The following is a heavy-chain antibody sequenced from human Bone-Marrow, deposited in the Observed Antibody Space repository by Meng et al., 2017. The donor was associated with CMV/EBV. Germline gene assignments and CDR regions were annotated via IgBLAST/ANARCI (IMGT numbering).Heavy chain of an antibody. J-gene: IGHJ4*02. CDR3: ASSVMLDY. CDR2: ISYDGSNK. V-gene: IGHV3-30*04. CDR1: GFTFSSYA. Sequence: GESLKISCAASGFTFSSYAMHWVRQAPGKGLEWVAVISYDGSNKYYADPVKGRFTISRDNSKNTLYLQMNSLRAEDTAVYYCASSVMLDYWGQGTLVTVSS. D-gene: IGHD3-16*01.